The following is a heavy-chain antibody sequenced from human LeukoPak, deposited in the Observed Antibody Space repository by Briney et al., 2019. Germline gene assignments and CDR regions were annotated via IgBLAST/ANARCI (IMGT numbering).Heavy chain of an antibody. D-gene: IGHD1-26*01. CDR1: GGSFSGYY. V-gene: IGHV4-34*01. CDR3: ARGLGGSYYRYYYGMDV. CDR2: INHSGST. J-gene: IGHJ6*02. Sequence: SETPSLTCAVYGGSFSGYYWSWIRQPPGKGLEWIGEINHSGSTNYNPSLKSRVTISVDTSKNQFSLKLSTVTAADTAVYYCARGLGGSYYRYYYGMDVWGQGTTVTVSS.